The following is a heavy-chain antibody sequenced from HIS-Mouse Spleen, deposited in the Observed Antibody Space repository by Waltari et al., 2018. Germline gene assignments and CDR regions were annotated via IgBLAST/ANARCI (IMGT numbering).Heavy chain of an antibody. CDR3: ARWGSGSYPYYYYGMDV. Sequence: EVQLVESGGGLVQPGGSLRPSCAASGFTCSSSDMHWVRHATRKGLEWVSAIGTAGDTYYPGSVKGRFTISRENAKNSLYLQMNSLRAGDTAVYYCARWGSGSYPYYYYGMDVWGQGTTVTVSS. J-gene: IGHJ6*02. CDR2: IGTAGDT. D-gene: IGHD3-10*01. V-gene: IGHV3-13*01. CDR1: GFTCSSSD.